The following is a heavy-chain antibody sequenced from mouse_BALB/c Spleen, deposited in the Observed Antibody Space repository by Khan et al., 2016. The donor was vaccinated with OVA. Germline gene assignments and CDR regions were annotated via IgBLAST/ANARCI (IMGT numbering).Heavy chain of an antibody. J-gene: IGHJ3*01. CDR1: GYSFTSYY. CDR2: IDPFNGDT. Sequence: EVKLLESGPELMKPGASVNISCKASGYSFTSYYIHWVKQSHGKSLEWIGYIDPFNGDTDYNQKFKGKATLTVDKSSNTAYMHLSSLTSEDSAVYDCARGTFDYWGQGTLVTVSA. D-gene: IGHD3-3*01. V-gene: IGHV1S135*01. CDR3: ARGTFDY.